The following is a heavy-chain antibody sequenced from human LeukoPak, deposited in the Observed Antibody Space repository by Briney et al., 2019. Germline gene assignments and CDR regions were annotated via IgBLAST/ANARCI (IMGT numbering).Heavy chain of an antibody. Sequence: TGGSLRLSCAASGFTFSNYDMNWVRQAPGKGLDWASAIRAGGENTFYADSVKGRFTISRDNSKNMLYLQMNSLRAEDTAVYFCARGEEKATITALDSWGQGTLVTVSS. D-gene: IGHD5-24*01. J-gene: IGHJ4*02. CDR1: GFTFSNYD. CDR3: ARGEEKATITALDS. CDR2: IRAGGENT. V-gene: IGHV3-23*01.